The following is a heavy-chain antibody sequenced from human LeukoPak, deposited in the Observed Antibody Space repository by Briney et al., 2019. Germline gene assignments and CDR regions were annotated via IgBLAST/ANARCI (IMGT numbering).Heavy chain of an antibody. CDR1: GFTFRSYA. V-gene: IGHV3-23*01. J-gene: IGHJ3*02. D-gene: IGHD5-12*01. CDR2: LTGSGGTT. Sequence: GGSLRLSCAASGFTFRSYATSWVRQAPGKGLEWVSALTGSGGTTYYADSVKGRFTISRDNAKNSLYLQMNSLRAEDTAVYCARGGGYSGYVRDGFDIWGQGTMVTVSS. CDR3: ARGGGYSGYVRDGFDI.